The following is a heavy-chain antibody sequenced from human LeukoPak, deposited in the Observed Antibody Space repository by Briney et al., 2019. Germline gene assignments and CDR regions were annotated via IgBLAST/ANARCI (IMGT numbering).Heavy chain of an antibody. Sequence: PGGSLRLSCAASGFTFSSYAMHWVRQAPGKGLEWVAVISYDGSNKYYADSVKGRFTISRDNSKNTLYLQMNSLRAEDTAVYYCARDAGKYSSGWYYFDYWGQGTLVTVSS. CDR2: ISYDGSNK. D-gene: IGHD6-19*01. CDR3: ARDAGKYSSGWYYFDY. J-gene: IGHJ4*02. V-gene: IGHV3-30-3*01. CDR1: GFTFSSYA.